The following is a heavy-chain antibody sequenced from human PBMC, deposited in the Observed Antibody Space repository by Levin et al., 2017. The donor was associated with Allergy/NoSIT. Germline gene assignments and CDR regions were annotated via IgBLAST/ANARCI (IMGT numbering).Heavy chain of an antibody. D-gene: IGHD3-16*01. Sequence: SCAASGFSFNLYTMHWVRQAPGKGPEWVALTSFDGSEQHYAESVKGRFTISRDNSKDRLFLQMNNVTRDDTALYYCVRLDRGVFPFDFWGRGTLVTVSS. V-gene: IGHV3-30*04. CDR2: TSFDGSEQ. CDR1: GFSFNLYT. CDR3: VRLDRGVFPFDF. J-gene: IGHJ4*02.